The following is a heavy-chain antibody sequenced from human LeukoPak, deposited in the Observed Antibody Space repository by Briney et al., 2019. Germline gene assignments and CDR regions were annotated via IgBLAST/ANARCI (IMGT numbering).Heavy chain of an antibody. CDR1: GFTFSSYS. CDR2: ISSSSSTI. V-gene: IGHV3-48*01. Sequence: GGSLRLSCAASGFTFSSYSMNWVRQAPGKGLEWVSYISSSSSTIYYADSVKGRFTISRDNAKNSLYLQMNSLRAEDTAVYYCARDREIAAAGTGYWGQGTLVTVSS. CDR3: ARDREIAAAGTGY. D-gene: IGHD6-13*01. J-gene: IGHJ4*02.